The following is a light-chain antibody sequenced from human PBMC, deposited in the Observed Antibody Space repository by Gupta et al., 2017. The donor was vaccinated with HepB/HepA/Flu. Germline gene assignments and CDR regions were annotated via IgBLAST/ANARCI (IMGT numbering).Light chain of an antibody. V-gene: IGKV3-20*01. J-gene: IGKJ4*01. CDR1: QSVSSSY. CDR2: GAS. Sequence: ALTQSPGTRYDALWERATLSCRASQSVSSSYLAWYQQKPGQAPRLLIYGASSRATGIPDRFSGSGSGTDFTLTISRLESEDFAVYYCQQYGSSPRTFGGGTKVEIK. CDR3: QQYGSSPRT.